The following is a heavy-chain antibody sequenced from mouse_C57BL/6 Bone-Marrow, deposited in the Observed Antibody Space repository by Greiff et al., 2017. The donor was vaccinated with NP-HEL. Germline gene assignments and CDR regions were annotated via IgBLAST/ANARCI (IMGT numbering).Heavy chain of an antibody. CDR3: ARSLYYSGPYWYFDV. V-gene: IGHV1-63*01. CDR1: GYTFTNYW. CDR2: IYPGGGYT. Sequence: VQLQQSGAELVRPGTSVKMSCKASGYTFTNYWIGWAKQRPGHGLEWIGDIYPGGGYTNYNEKFKGKATLTADKSSSPAYLQFSSLTSEDSAIYYCARSLYYSGPYWYFDVGGTGTTVTVSA. J-gene: IGHJ1*03. D-gene: IGHD1-1*01.